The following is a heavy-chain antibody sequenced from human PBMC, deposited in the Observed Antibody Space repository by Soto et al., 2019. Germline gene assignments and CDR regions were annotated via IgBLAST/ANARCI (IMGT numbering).Heavy chain of an antibody. Sequence: SVKVSCKASGGAFTDYIFDWVRQAPGQGLEWMGGIIPMFGTPKYAQKFQHRVTISADVSTGTAYMELTRLRFDDTAVYYCAGGRDQPPVGLYFESWGEGTRVTV. J-gene: IGHJ4*02. CDR1: GGAFTDYI. CDR3: AGGRDQPPVGLYFES. D-gene: IGHD1-26*01. V-gene: IGHV1-69*13. CDR2: IIPMFGTP.